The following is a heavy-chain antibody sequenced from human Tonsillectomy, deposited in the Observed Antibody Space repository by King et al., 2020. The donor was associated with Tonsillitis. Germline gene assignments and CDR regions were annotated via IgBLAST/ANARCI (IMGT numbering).Heavy chain of an antibody. J-gene: IGHJ4*02. D-gene: IGHD2-2*01. CDR1: VFTFSRYG. CDR2: IWDDGSNK. CDR3: ARGGGTSNSAFDY. Sequence: VQLVESGGGVVQPGRSLRLSCAASVFTFSRYGMHWVRQAPGKGLEWVSIIWDDGSNKYYADSVKGRFTISRDNSKSTLYLQMNSVRAEDTAVYYCARGGGTSNSAFDYWGQGTLVTVSS. V-gene: IGHV3-33*01.